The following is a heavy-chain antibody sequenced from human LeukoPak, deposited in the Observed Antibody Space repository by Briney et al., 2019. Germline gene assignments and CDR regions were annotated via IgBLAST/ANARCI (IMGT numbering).Heavy chain of an antibody. CDR2: ISYDGSNK. Sequence: PGGSLRFSCAASGFTFSSYGMHWVRQAPGKGLEWVAVISYDGSNKYYADPVKGRFTISRDNSKNTLYLQMNSLRAEDTAVYYRAKDAIRIPPNDILTGYIDYWGQGTLVTVSS. CDR3: AKDAIRIPPNDILTGYIDY. CDR1: GFTFSSYG. V-gene: IGHV3-30*18. J-gene: IGHJ4*02. D-gene: IGHD3-9*01.